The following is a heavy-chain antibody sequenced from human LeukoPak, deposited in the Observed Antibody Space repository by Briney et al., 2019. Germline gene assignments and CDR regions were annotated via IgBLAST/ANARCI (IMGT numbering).Heavy chain of an antibody. J-gene: IGHJ3*02. CDR2: IKQDGSEK. CDR3: ARALITIRGAFDI. Sequence: PGESLRLSCAASGLTFSSHWMSWFRQAPGKGLEWVANIKQDGSEKYYVASVKGRFTISRENAKNSLYLQMNSLRVDDTAVYYCARALITIRGAFDIWGQGTMVTVSS. D-gene: IGHD3-3*01. V-gene: IGHV3-7*03. CDR1: GLTFSSHW.